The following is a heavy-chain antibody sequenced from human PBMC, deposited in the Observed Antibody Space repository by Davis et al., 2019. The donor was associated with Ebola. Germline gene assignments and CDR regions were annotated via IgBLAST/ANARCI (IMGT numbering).Heavy chain of an antibody. D-gene: IGHD6-6*01. CDR2: INAGNGNT. V-gene: IGHV1-3*01. Sequence: ASVKVSCKASGYTFTSYAMHWVRQAPGQRLEWLGWINAGNGNTKYSQKFQGRVTITRDTSTSTAYMELRSLRSDDTAVYYCARGGPYSSSTRGVDYWGQGTLVTVSS. CDR3: ARGGPYSSSTRGVDY. CDR1: GYTFTSYA. J-gene: IGHJ4*02.